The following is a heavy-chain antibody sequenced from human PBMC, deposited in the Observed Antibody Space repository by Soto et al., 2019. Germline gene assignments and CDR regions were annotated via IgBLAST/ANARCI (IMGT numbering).Heavy chain of an antibody. CDR1: GYTFTNYP. V-gene: IGHV1-18*04. CDR2: INTYNQDT. Sequence: QVQLVQSGAAVKKPGASVKVSCKASGYTFTNYPITWLRQAPGQGLECMGWINTYNQDTIYEQKFPGSVTMTTDTSTSTSYLELGSLRSDDTAVYYCGRESSGSGWSFDFWGQGSLVTVSS. D-gene: IGHD6-19*01. J-gene: IGHJ4*02. CDR3: GRESSGSGWSFDF.